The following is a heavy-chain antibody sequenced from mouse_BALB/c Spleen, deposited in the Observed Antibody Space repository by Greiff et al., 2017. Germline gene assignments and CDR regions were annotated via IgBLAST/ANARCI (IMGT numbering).Heavy chain of an antibody. V-gene: IGHV7-3*02. CDR1: GFTFTDYY. J-gene: IGHJ4*01. Sequence: EVKLVESGGGLVQPGGSLRLSCATSGFTFTDYYMSWVRQPPGKALEWLGFIRNKANGYTTEYSASVKGRFTISRDNSQSILYLQMNTLRAEDSATYYCARDVMDYWGQGTSVTVSS. CDR3: ARDVMDY. CDR2: IRNKANGYTT.